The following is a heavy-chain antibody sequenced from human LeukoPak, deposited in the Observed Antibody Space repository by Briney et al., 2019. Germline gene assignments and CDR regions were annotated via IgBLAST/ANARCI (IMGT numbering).Heavy chain of an antibody. J-gene: IGHJ5*02. CDR1: GFTFSSYG. D-gene: IGHD2-21*02. Sequence: GGTLRLSCAASGFTFSSYGMSWVRQAPGKGLEWVSAISGSGGSTYYADSVKGRFTISRDNSKNTLYLQMNSLRAEDTAVYYCAKGEYCGGDCYSTGLFDPWGQGTLVTVSS. V-gene: IGHV3-23*01. CDR2: ISGSGGST. CDR3: AKGEYCGGDCYSTGLFDP.